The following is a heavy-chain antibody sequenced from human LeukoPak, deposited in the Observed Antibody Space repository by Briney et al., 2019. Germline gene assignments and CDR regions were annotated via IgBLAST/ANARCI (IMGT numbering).Heavy chain of an antibody. CDR1: GFTFSSYA. CDR2: ISSNGGST. CDR3: VKGPPRGSGYAFDY. V-gene: IGHV3-64D*09. J-gene: IGHJ4*02. D-gene: IGHD3-22*01. Sequence: GGSLRLSCSASGFTFSSYAMHWVRQAPGKGLEFVSVISSNGGSTYYADSVKGRFTISRGNSKNTVHLQMSSLTAEDTAVYYCVKGPPRGSGYAFDYWGQGTLVTVSS.